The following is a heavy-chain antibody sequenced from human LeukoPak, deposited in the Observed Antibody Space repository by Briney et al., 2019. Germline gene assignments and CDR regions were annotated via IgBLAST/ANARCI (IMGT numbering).Heavy chain of an antibody. Sequence: GGSLRLSCAASGFVVNEHTLHWVRQTPGKGLDWVAVLSYDGSEKYYADSVKGRFTISRDNSKNTLYLQMNSLRAEDTAVYYCATGGIAAAGDYWGQGTLVTVSS. CDR1: GFVVNEHT. D-gene: IGHD6-13*01. J-gene: IGHJ4*02. V-gene: IGHV3-30*04. CDR3: ATGGIAAAGDY. CDR2: LSYDGSEK.